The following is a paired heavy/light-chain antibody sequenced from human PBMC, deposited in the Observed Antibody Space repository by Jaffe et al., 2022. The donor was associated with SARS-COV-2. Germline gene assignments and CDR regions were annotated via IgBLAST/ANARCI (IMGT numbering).Heavy chain of an antibody. J-gene: IGHJ4*02. CDR1: GGSISSYY. Sequence: QVQLQESGPALVKPSETLSLTCSVSGGSISSYYWSWIRQPAGRGLEWIGRISASGSTNYNPSLESRFTMSVDTSKNQFSLKLTSVTAADTAVYYCARDGGRDSSSGWLIDYWGQGTLVSVSS. V-gene: IGHV4-4*07. CDR2: ISASGST. D-gene: IGHD6-19*01. CDR3: ARDGGRDSSSGWLIDY.
Light chain of an antibody. CDR3: QQYHLSPLT. V-gene: IGKV4-1*01. J-gene: IGKJ4*01. Sequence: DIVMTQSPDSLAVSLGERATINCKSSQSVLHSSNNKNYVAWYQQRPGQPPKLLIYWASTRESGVPDRFSGSGSGTDFTLTISSLQAEDVAVYYCQQYHLSPLTFGGGTKVEIK. CDR2: WAS. CDR1: QSVLHSSNNKNY.